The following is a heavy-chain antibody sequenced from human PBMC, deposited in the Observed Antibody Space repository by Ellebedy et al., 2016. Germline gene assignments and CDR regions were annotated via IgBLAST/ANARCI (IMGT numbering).Heavy chain of an antibody. CDR1: GFTFSSYG. Sequence: GESLKISXAASGFTFSSYGMHWVRQAPGKGLEWVAVIWYDGSNKYYADSVKGRFTISRDNAKNSLYLQMNSLRAEDTALYYCARGAYGDYDYWGQGTLVTVSS. D-gene: IGHD4-17*01. CDR2: IWYDGSNK. CDR3: ARGAYGDYDY. V-gene: IGHV3-33*01. J-gene: IGHJ4*02.